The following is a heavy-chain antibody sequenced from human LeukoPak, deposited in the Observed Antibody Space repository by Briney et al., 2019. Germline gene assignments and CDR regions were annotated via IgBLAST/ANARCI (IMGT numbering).Heavy chain of an antibody. Sequence: SETLSLTCVVSGGSISSSSHYWGWIRQSPGKGLEWIGGRDNSGTTHNNPNPKSRLTRSVVTSKNQYSLELRSVTAADTAVYYCARAATYGSGRNWFDPWGQGTLVTVSS. J-gene: IGHJ5*02. D-gene: IGHD3-10*01. V-gene: IGHV4-39*07. CDR1: GGSISSSSHY. CDR2: RDNSGTT. CDR3: ARAATYGSGRNWFDP.